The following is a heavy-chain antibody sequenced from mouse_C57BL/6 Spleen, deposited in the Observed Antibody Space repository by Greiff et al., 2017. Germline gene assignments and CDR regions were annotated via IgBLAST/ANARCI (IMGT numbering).Heavy chain of an antibody. V-gene: IGHV5-15*01. J-gene: IGHJ3*01. CDR2: ISNLAYSI. CDR1: GFTFSDYG. D-gene: IGHD1-1*01. CDR3: ARLSGCSFPWFAD. Sequence: EVHLVESGGGLVQPGGSLKLSCAASGFTFSDYGMAWVRQAPRKGPEWVAFISNLAYSIYYADTVTGRFTISRANAKNTLYLEMSSVRSEDTAMYYCARLSGCSFPWFADWGQGTLVTVSA.